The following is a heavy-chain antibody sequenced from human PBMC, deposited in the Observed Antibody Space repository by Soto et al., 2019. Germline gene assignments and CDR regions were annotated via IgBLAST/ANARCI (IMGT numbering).Heavy chain of an antibody. Sequence: GGSLRLSCAASGFTFSSYDMHWVRQPTGKGLEWVSAIGTAGDTYYPDSVKGRFTISRENAKNSLYLQMNSLRAGDTAVYYCARVLRGYSDFEDYYDYWGQGALVTVPQ. CDR2: IGTAGDT. CDR1: GFTFSSYD. CDR3: ARVLRGYSDFEDYYDY. D-gene: IGHD5-12*01. V-gene: IGHV3-13*04. J-gene: IGHJ4*02.